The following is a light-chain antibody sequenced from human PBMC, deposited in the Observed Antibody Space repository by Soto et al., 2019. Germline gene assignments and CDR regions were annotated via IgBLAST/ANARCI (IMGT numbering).Light chain of an antibody. V-gene: IGLV1-47*01. CDR3: AAWDDSVSVV. CDR2: KNN. Sequence: QSVLTQPPSVSGTPGQTVTISCSGSSSNIGNNYVYWYQQLPGTAPKLLIYKNNERPSWVPDRFSGSKFGTSASLAISGLRSEDDADYDCAAWDDSVSVVFGGGTKLTVL. J-gene: IGLJ2*01. CDR1: SSNIGNNY.